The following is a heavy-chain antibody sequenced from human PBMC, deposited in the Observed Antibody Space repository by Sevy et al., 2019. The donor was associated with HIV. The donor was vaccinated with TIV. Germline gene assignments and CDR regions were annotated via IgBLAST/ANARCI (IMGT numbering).Heavy chain of an antibody. CDR2: INYSGST. Sequence: SETLSLTCTVSGGSISNNNYYWGWIRQSPGKGLEWIGTINYSGSTDYNPSLKSRVTISVDTSKKQFSLKLNSVTAVDSAVYFCARSPPVVVVPGAPSWFDPWGQGTLVTVSS. CDR3: ARSPPVVVVPGAPSWFDP. D-gene: IGHD2-2*01. V-gene: IGHV4-39*07. J-gene: IGHJ5*02. CDR1: GGSISNNNYY.